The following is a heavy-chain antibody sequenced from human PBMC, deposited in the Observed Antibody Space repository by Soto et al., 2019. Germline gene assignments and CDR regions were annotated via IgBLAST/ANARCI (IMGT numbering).Heavy chain of an antibody. V-gene: IGHV4-31*03. CDR2: IYYSGST. CDR1: GASISSGGYY. J-gene: IGHJ4*02. CDR3: ARAPFRSNTYGYGGAFDY. D-gene: IGHD5-18*01. Sequence: QVHLQESGPGLVKSSQTLSLTCNVSGASISSGGYYWSWIRQHPGKGLEWIGYIYYSGSTYYNPSLKSRLTISVDTSQNNFSLKLSSVTAADTALYYCARAPFRSNTYGYGGAFDYWGQGTLVTVSS.